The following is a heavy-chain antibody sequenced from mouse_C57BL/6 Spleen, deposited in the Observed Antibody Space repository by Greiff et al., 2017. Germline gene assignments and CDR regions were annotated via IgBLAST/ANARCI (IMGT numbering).Heavy chain of an antibody. D-gene: IGHD1-1*01. Sequence: EVNVVESGAELVRPGASVKLSCTASGFNIKDYYMHWVKQRPEQGLEWIGRIDPEDGDTEYAPKFQGKATMTADTSSNTAYLQLSSLTSEDTAVYYCTTTTVVATKWYFEGWGTGTTVTVSS. CDR2: IDPEDGDT. V-gene: IGHV14-1*01. J-gene: IGHJ1*03. CDR3: TTTTVVATKWYFEG. CDR1: GFNIKDYY.